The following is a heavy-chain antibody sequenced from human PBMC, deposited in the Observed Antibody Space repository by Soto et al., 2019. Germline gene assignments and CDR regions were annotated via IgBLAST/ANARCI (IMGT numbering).Heavy chain of an antibody. CDR3: ARGNKAPAAGALSMHMWLVQANRGYYYYYYGMDV. CDR1: GGTFSSYA. CDR2: IIPIFGTA. V-gene: IGHV1-69*13. Sequence: GASVKVSCKASGGTFSSYAISWVRQAPGQGLEWMGGIIPIFGTANYAQKFQGRVTITADESTSTAYMELSSLRSEDTAVYYCARGNKAPAAGALSMHMWLVQANRGYYYYYYGMDVWGQGTTVTVPS. D-gene: IGHD6-19*01. J-gene: IGHJ6*02.